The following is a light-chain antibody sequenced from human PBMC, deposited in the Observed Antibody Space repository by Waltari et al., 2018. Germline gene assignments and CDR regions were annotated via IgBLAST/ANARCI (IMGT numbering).Light chain of an antibody. Sequence: QSALTQPASVSGSPGQSITISCTGTSSDVGRYNYVSWYQQHPGKAPKLMIYDVADRPTVVSSRFSGSKSGNTASLTISGLQAEDEADDYCSSYTSSSTRVFGGGTKLTVL. CDR3: SSYTSSSTRV. CDR2: DVA. CDR1: SSDVGRYNY. J-gene: IGLJ3*02. V-gene: IGLV2-14*03.